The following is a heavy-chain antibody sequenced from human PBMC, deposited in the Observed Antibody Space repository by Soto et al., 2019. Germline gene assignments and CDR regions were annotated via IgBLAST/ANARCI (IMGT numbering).Heavy chain of an antibody. V-gene: IGHV3-23*01. CDR3: AKDPPTTGTTFDY. CDR1: GFTFSSFA. D-gene: IGHD1-1*01. CDR2: INKSCGST. Sequence: PGGSLRLSCAASGFTFSSFAMSWVRQAPGKGLEWVSTINKSCGSTYYADSEKGRFTISRDNSKNMLFLQINGLRAEDTAVYYCAKDPPTTGTTFDYWGRGTLVTVSS. J-gene: IGHJ4*02.